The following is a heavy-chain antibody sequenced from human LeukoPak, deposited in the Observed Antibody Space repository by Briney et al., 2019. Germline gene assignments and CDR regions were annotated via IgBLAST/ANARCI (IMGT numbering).Heavy chain of an antibody. CDR3: ARDDGDYDLLLRY. CDR2: IIPIFGTA. V-gene: IGHV1-69*05. Sequence: SVKVSCKASGGTFSSYAISWVRQAPGQGLEWMGGIIPIFGTANYAQKFQGRVTMTTDTSTSTAYMELRSLRSDDTAVYYCARDDGDYDLLLRYWGQGTLVTVSS. D-gene: IGHD4-17*01. CDR1: GGTFSSYA. J-gene: IGHJ4*02.